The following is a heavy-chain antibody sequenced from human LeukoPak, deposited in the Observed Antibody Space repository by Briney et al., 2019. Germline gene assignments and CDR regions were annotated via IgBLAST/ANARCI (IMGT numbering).Heavy chain of an antibody. CDR3: ARIASLNGSGSYYKALDY. CDR2: INHSGST. J-gene: IGHJ4*02. Sequence: PSETLSLTCTVSGGSISSYYWSWIRQPPGKGLEWIGEINHSGSTNYNPSLKSRVTISVDTSKNQFSLKLSSVTAADTAVYYCARIASLNGSGSYYKALDYWGQGTLVTVSS. V-gene: IGHV4-34*01. CDR1: GGSISSYY. D-gene: IGHD3-10*01.